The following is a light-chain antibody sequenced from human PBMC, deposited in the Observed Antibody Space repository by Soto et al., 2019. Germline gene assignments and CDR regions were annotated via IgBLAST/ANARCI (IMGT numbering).Light chain of an antibody. Sequence: QSVLTQPPSVSGAPGQRVAISCTGSSSNFGAGYDVRWYQQLPGAAPKLLIYGNNNRPSGVPDRISGSKSGTSASLAITGLQAGDEADYYCQSFDSLSGDVFGTGTKVTVL. V-gene: IGLV1-40*01. J-gene: IGLJ1*01. CDR3: QSFDSLSGDV. CDR2: GNN. CDR1: SSNFGAGYD.